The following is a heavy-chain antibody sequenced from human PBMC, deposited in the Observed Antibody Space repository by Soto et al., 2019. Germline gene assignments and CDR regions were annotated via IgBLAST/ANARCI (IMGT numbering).Heavy chain of an antibody. J-gene: IGHJ6*02. D-gene: IGHD2-2*01. CDR1: GYSFTSYG. CDR2: ISAYNGNT. V-gene: IGHV1-18*04. CDR3: ARVRCGSTSCYFGEDYYNYGLDF. Sequence: ASVKVSCKASGYSFTSYGISWVRQAPGQGLEWMGWISAYNGNTNYEQKLQGRVTMTTDTSTSTAYMELRSLRSDDTAVYYCARVRCGSTSCYFGEDYYNYGLDFWGQGTTVTVSS.